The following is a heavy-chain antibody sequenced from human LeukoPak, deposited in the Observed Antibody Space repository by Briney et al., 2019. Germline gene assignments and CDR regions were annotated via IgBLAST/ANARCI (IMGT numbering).Heavy chain of an antibody. CDR3: ATQVDTAMAAHFDY. J-gene: IGHJ4*02. V-gene: IGHV4-30-4*08. CDR1: GGSVSSGDYY. Sequence: SETLSLTCTVSGGSVSSGDYYWSWIRQPPGKGLEWIGYIYYSGSTYYNPSLKSRVTISVDTSKNQFSLKLSSVTAADTAVYYCATQVDTAMAAHFDYWGQGTLVTVSS. D-gene: IGHD5-18*01. CDR2: IYYSGST.